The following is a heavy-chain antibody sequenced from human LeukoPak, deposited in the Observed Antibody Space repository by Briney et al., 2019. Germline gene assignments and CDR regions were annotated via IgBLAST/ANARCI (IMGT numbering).Heavy chain of an antibody. Sequence: PSETLSLTCTVSGGSFSSYYWSWIRQPPGKGLEWISYIYYSGSTTYNPSLKSRVTISVDTSKNQFSLRLISVTAADTAMYYCERENLVPASGSPHSFYYGMDVWGKGTTVTVSS. J-gene: IGHJ6*04. V-gene: IGHV4-59*01. D-gene: IGHD2-8*02. CDR1: GGSFSSYY. CDR3: ERENLVPASGSPHSFYYGMDV. CDR2: IYYSGST.